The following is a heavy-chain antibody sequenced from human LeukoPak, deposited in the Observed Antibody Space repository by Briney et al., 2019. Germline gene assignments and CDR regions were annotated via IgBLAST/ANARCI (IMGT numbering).Heavy chain of an antibody. V-gene: IGHV3-30*03. CDR3: AREFYDSSGYGMDV. Sequence: GGSLRLSCAASGFTFSSYGMHWVRQAPGKGLEWVAVISYDGSNKYYADSVKGRFTISRDNSKNTLYLQMNSLRAEDTAVYYCAREFYDSSGYGMDVWGQGTTVTVSS. CDR2: ISYDGSNK. J-gene: IGHJ6*02. D-gene: IGHD3-22*01. CDR1: GFTFSSYG.